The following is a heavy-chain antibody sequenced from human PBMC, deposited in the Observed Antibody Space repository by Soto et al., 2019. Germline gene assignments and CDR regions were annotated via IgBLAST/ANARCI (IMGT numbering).Heavy chain of an antibody. V-gene: IGHV3-48*03. CDR2: FSNDGGTM. Sequence: EVQLVESGGGLVQPGGSLRLSCAASGFTLSGYEMNWVRQAPGKGLECVSYFSNDGGTMYYADSVKGRFTNCRDNAQHSLDLHVNGLRAEDTAVYYCVRDGITVRPTKLDCWGQGTLVTVSS. CDR1: GFTLSGYE. D-gene: IGHD1-26*01. CDR3: VRDGITVRPTKLDC. J-gene: IGHJ4*02.